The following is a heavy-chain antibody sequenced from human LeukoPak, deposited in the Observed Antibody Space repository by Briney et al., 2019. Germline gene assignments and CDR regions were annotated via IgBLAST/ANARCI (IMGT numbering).Heavy chain of an antibody. CDR3: ARGRTMIVNRDGGTWFDY. V-gene: IGHV4-61*01. D-gene: IGHD3-22*01. CDR1: GGSGSSGSYY. Sequence: SETLSLTCTVSGGSGSSGSYYWSWIRQPPGKGLGSMGYIYYSGSTNYTPSLKSRVTISVDTSKNQFSLKLSSVTAADTAVYYCARGRTMIVNRDGGTWFDYWGQGTLVTVSS. CDR2: IYYSGST. J-gene: IGHJ4*02.